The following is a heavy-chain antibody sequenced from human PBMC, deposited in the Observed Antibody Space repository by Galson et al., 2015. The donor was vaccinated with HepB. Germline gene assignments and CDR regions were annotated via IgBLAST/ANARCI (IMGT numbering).Heavy chain of an antibody. Sequence: SLRLSCAASGFTFSNYAMNWVRQAPGKGLEWVSAISGSGDSTYYADSVKGRFTISRDNSKNTLYLQMNSLRAEDTAVYYCAIGYCSGTSCSTDYWGQGTLVTVSS. CDR3: AIGYCSGTSCSTDY. D-gene: IGHD2-2*02. CDR2: ISGSGDST. V-gene: IGHV3-23*01. J-gene: IGHJ4*02. CDR1: GFTFSNYA.